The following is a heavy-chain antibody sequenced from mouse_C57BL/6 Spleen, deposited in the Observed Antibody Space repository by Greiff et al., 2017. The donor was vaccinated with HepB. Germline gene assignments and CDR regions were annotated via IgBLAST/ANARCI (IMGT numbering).Heavy chain of an antibody. CDR1: GYSITSGYY. Sequence: DVKLQESGPGLVKPSQSLSLTCSVTGYSITSGYYWNWIRQFPGNKLEWMGYKSYDGSNNYNPSLKNRISITRDTSKNQFFLKLNSVTTEDTATYYCAREHYGNYGAYWGQGTLVTVSA. D-gene: IGHD2-1*01. J-gene: IGHJ3*01. V-gene: IGHV3-6*01. CDR3: AREHYGNYGAY. CDR2: KSYDGSN.